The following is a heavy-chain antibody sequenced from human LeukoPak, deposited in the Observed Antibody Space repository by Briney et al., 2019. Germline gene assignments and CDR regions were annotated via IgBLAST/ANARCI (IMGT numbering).Heavy chain of an antibody. CDR3: ARDYQGGYGDKTVDY. D-gene: IGHD5-18*01. CDR2: IYYSGST. CDR1: GGSINSYY. J-gene: IGHJ4*02. V-gene: IGHV4-59*12. Sequence: SETLSLTCTVSGGSINSYYWSWIRQPPGKGLEWIGYIYYSGSTYYNPSLKSRVTISVDTSKNQFSLKLSSVTAADTAVYYCARDYQGGYGDKTVDYWGQGTLVTVSS.